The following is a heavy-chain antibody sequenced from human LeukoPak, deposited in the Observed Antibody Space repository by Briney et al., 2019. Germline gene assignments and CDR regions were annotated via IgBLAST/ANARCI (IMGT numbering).Heavy chain of an antibody. V-gene: IGHV1-69*13. CDR1: GGTFSSYA. CDR3: ARDLSYGGNPRFDY. D-gene: IGHD4-23*01. J-gene: IGHJ4*02. Sequence: ASVKVSCKASGGTFSSYAISWVRQAPGQGLEWMGGIIPIFGTANYAQKFQGRVTITADESTSTAYMELSSLRSEDAAVYYCARDLSYGGNPRFDYWGQGTLVTVSS. CDR2: IIPIFGTA.